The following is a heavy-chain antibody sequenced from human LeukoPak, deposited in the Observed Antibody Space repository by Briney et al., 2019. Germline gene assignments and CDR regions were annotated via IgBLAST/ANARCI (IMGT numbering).Heavy chain of an antibody. V-gene: IGHV3-23*01. Sequence: PGGSLRLSCAASGFTFDTYAMSWVRQAPGKGLEWVSTIGNTETYYADSVKGRFTISRDNSKNTLYLQMNSLRAEDTAVYYCAKDFWASNYFDYWGQGTLVTVSS. J-gene: IGHJ4*02. CDR2: IGNTET. D-gene: IGHD2/OR15-2a*01. CDR1: GFTFDTYA. CDR3: AKDFWASNYFDY.